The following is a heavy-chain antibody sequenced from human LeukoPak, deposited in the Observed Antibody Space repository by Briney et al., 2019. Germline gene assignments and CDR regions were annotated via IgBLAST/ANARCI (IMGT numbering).Heavy chain of an antibody. J-gene: IGHJ4*02. V-gene: IGHV3-21*04. D-gene: IGHD2-8*02. Sequence: GGSLRLSCAASGFTFSSYSMHWVRQAPGKGLKWVSCISSSGSYIYYADSVRGRFTISRDNSKSTLSLQMNSLRAEDTAIYYCATYRQVLLPFESWGQGTLVTVSS. CDR3: ATYRQVLLPFES. CDR1: GFTFSSYS. CDR2: ISSSGSYI.